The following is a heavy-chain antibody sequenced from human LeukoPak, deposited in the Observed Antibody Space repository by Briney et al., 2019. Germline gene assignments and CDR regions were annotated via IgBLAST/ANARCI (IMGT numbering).Heavy chain of an antibody. V-gene: IGHV1-18*01. CDR3: ARDGGSRTFLWFGEFPNWFDP. D-gene: IGHD3-10*01. CDR2: ISAYNGNT. J-gene: IGHJ5*02. CDR1: GYTFTSYG. Sequence: ASVKVSCKASGYTFTSYGISWVRQAPGQGLEWMGWISAYNGNTNYAQKLQGRVTMTTDTSTSTAYMELRSLRSDDTAVYYCARDGGSRTFLWFGEFPNWFDPWGQGTLVTVSS.